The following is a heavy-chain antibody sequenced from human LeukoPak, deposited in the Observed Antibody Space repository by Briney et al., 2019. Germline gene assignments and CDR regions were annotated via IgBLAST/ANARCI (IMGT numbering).Heavy chain of an antibody. V-gene: IGHV4-61*02. Sequence: SQTLSLTCTVSGGSISSGSYYWSWIRQPAGKGLEWIGRIYTSGSTNYNPSLKSRVTISVDTSKNQFSLKLSSVTAADTAVYYCARGRNDYGDLRFLGYFDHWGQGTLVTVSS. J-gene: IGHJ4*02. CDR1: GGSISSGSYY. CDR2: IYTSGST. CDR3: ARGRNDYGDLRFLGYFDH. D-gene: IGHD4-17*01.